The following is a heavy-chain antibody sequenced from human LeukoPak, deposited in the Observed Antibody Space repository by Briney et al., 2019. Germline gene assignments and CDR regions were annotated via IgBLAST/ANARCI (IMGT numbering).Heavy chain of an antibody. V-gene: IGHV1-69*05. J-gene: IGHJ4*02. D-gene: IGHD2-2*01. CDR3: ARDRLVPAAIGEIRYFDY. Sequence: SVKVSCKASGYTFTSYGISWVRQAPGQGLEWMGGIIPIFGTANYAQKFQGRVTITTDESTSAAYMELSSLRSEDTAVYYCARDRLVPAAIGEIRYFDYWGQGTLVTVSS. CDR2: IIPIFGTA. CDR1: GYTFTSYG.